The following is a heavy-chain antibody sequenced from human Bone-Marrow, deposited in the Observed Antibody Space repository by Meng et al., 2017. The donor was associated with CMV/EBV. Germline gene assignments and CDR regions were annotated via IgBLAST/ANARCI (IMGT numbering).Heavy chain of an antibody. CDR3: ARGWDILVVSSAGGAMDV. D-gene: IGHD2-15*01. Sequence: GESLKISCAAPGFTVSSNYMSWVRQAPGKGLEWVSVIYSGGSTYYADSVKGRFTISRDNSKNTLYLQMNSLRAEDTAVYYCARGWDILVVSSAGGAMDVWGQGTTVTVSS. V-gene: IGHV3-66*02. J-gene: IGHJ6*02. CDR1: GFTVSSNY. CDR2: IYSGGST.